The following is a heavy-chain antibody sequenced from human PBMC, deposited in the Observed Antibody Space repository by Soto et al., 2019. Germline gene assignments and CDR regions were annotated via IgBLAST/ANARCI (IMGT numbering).Heavy chain of an antibody. CDR1: GYSFTSYW. D-gene: IGHD3-10*01. V-gene: IGHV5-51*01. J-gene: IGHJ3*02. CDR3: ARPVGPVGFGEFLRDPRRQTDAFDI. CDR2: IYPGDSDT. Sequence: GESLKISCKGSGYSFTSYWIGWVRQMPGKGLEWMGIIYPGDSDTRYSPSFQGQVTISADKSISTAYLQWSSLKASDTAMYYCARPVGPVGFGEFLRDPRRQTDAFDIWGQGTMVTVSS.